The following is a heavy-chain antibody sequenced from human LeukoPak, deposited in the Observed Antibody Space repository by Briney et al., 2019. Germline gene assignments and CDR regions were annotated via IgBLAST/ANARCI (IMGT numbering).Heavy chain of an antibody. V-gene: IGHV3-30*02. CDR2: ISYDGSNK. Sequence: PGGXLRLSCAASGFTFSSYGMHWVRQAPGKGVEGVAFISYDGSNKYYADSVKGRFTIYRDNTKNTVYMQINSLRAEDTAVYYCANRPNQVFEWLTNMDVWGKGTTVTVSS. CDR3: ANRPNQVFEWLTNMDV. CDR1: GFTFSSYG. J-gene: IGHJ6*03. D-gene: IGHD3-3*01.